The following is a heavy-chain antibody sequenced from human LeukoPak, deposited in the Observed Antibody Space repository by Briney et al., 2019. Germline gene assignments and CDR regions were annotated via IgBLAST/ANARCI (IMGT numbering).Heavy chain of an antibody. CDR2: ISYDGSNK. D-gene: IGHD2-2*01. CDR1: GFTLSSYG. J-gene: IGHJ4*02. Sequence: GGSLRLSCAASGFTLSSYGMHWVRQAPGKGLEWVAVISYDGSNKYYADSVKGRFTISRDNSKNTLYLQMNSLRAEDTAVYYCAKDSKADYWGQGTLVTVSS. V-gene: IGHV3-30*18. CDR3: AKDSKADY.